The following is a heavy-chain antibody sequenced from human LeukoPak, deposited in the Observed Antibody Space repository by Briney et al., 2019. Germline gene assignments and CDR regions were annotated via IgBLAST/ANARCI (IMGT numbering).Heavy chain of an antibody. D-gene: IGHD1-26*01. CDR3: ARFKRTYSGSQRAFDI. J-gene: IGHJ3*02. CDR2: IYYSGST. V-gene: IGHV4-59*01. CDR1: GGSISSYY. Sequence: SETLSLTCTVAGGSISSYYWSWIRQPPGKGLGWSGYIYYSGSTNYNPSLKSRVTISVDTSKNQFSLKLSSVTAADTAVYYCARFKRTYSGSQRAFDIWGQGTMVTVSS.